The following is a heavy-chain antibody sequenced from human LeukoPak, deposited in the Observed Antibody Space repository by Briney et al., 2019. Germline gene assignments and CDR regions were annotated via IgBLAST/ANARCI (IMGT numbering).Heavy chain of an antibody. D-gene: IGHD1-26*01. CDR1: GFTFSSYS. CDR2: ISSSSSYI. Sequence: PGGSLRLSCAASGFTFSSYSMNWVRQAPGKGLEWVSSISSSSSYIYYADSVKGRFIISRDNAKNSLYLQMNSLRAEDTAVYYCARRLIGATSDYFDYWGQGTMVTVSS. V-gene: IGHV3-21*01. CDR3: ARRLIGATSDYFDY. J-gene: IGHJ4*02.